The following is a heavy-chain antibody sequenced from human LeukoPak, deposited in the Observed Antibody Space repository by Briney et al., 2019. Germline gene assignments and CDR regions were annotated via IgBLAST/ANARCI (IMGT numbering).Heavy chain of an antibody. D-gene: IGHD3-3*01. CDR2: IYSGGQT. Sequence: GGSLRLSCAASGFTVSYNYMTWVRQAPGKGLEWVSVIYSGGQTYYADSVKGRFTISRDNSKNTLYLQMNSLRAEDTAVYYCAKSWNYYYYGMDVWGQGTTVTVSS. CDR1: GFTVSYNY. V-gene: IGHV3-66*01. CDR3: AKSWNYYYYGMDV. J-gene: IGHJ6*02.